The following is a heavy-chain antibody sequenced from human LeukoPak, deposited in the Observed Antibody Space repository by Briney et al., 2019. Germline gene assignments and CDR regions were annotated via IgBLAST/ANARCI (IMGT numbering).Heavy chain of an antibody. CDR3: ARGGLEVGVSNWFDP. Sequence: ASVKVSCKASGYTFTSYGISWVRQAPGQGLEWMGWISAYNGNTNYAQKLQGRVTMTTDTSTSTAYMELSSLRSEDTAVYYCARGGLEVGVSNWFDPWGQGTLVTVSS. V-gene: IGHV1-18*01. J-gene: IGHJ5*02. D-gene: IGHD2-2*01. CDR1: GYTFTSYG. CDR2: ISAYNGNT.